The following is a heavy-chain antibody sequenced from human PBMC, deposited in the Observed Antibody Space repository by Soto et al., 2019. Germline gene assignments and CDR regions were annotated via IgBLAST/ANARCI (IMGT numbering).Heavy chain of an antibody. V-gene: IGHV1-18*01. J-gene: IGHJ4*02. CDR2: ISAHNGNT. D-gene: IGHD2-2*01. CDR1: GYTFTSYG. CDR3: AREPPSDIVVVPAAMTNDY. Sequence: ASVKVSCKASGYTFTSYGISWVRQAPGQGLEWMGWISAHNGNTNYAQKLQGRVTMTTDTSTSTAYMELRSLRSDDTAVYYCAREPPSDIVVVPAAMTNDYWGQGTLVTVSS.